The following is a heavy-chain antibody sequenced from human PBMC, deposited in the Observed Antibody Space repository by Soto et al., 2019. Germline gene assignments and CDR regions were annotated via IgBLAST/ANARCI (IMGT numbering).Heavy chain of an antibody. CDR2: ISYDGSNK. D-gene: IGHD2-15*01. CDR3: AKDRVDCSGGSCIPYYYYGMDV. Sequence: QVQLVESGGGVVQPGRSLRLSCAASGFTFSSYGMHWVRQAPGKGLEWVAVISYDGSNKYYADSVKGRFTISRDNSKNXXHXQXXSLRAEDTAVYYWAKDRVDCSGGSCIPYYYYGMDVWGQGTTVTVSS. J-gene: IGHJ6*02. V-gene: IGHV3-30*18. CDR1: GFTFSSYG.